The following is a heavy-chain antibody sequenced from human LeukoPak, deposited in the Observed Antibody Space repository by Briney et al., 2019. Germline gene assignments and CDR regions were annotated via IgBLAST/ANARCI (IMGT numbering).Heavy chain of an antibody. CDR3: AKDGEKYGSGSRGFFDY. CDR1: GFTFSSYA. CDR2: ISSNGGST. D-gene: IGHD3-10*01. Sequence: PGGSLRLSCSASGFTFSSYAMHWVRQAPGKGLEYVSAISSNGGSTYYADSVKGRFTISRDNSKNTLYLQMNSLRAEDTAVYYCAKDGEKYGSGSRGFFDYWGQGTLVTVS. J-gene: IGHJ4*02. V-gene: IGHV3-64*04.